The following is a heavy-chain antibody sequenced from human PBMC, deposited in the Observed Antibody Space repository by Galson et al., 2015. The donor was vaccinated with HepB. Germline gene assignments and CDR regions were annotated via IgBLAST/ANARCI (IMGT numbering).Heavy chain of an antibody. CDR3: ARDRIVLVPAAHYMDV. D-gene: IGHD2-2*01. Sequence: SLRLSCAASGITFNSYGMHWVRQAPGKGLEWVAVIWYDGSNKNYADSVKGRFTISRDISKNTLYLQMNSLRAEDTAVYYCARDRIVLVPAAHYMDVWGKGTTVTVSS. J-gene: IGHJ6*03. V-gene: IGHV3-33*01. CDR2: IWYDGSNK. CDR1: GITFNSYG.